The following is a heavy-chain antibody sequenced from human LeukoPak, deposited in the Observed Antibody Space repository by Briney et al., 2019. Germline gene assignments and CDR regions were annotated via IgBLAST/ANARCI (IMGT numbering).Heavy chain of an antibody. CDR3: ATVGVVVAATPLNYFDY. CDR2: IYPGDSDT. D-gene: IGHD2-15*01. Sequence: GESLKISCKGSVYSFTSYWIGWVRQMPGKGLEWMGIIYPGDSDTRYSPSFQGQVTISADKSISTAYLQWSSLKASDTAMYYCATVGVVVAATPLNYFDYWGQGTLVTVSS. CDR1: VYSFTSYW. J-gene: IGHJ4*02. V-gene: IGHV5-51*01.